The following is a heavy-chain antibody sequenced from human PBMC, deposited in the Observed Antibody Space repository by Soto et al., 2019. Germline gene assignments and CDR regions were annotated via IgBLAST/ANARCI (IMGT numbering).Heavy chain of an antibody. CDR2: IYYSGSS. CDR3: AREGGRYYDFWSGYSPGSGMDV. CDR1: GGSISSYY. D-gene: IGHD3-3*01. Sequence: SETLSLTCTVSGGSISSYYWSWIRQPPGKGLEGIGYIYYSGSSNYNPSLKSRVTISVATSKNQFSLKLSSVTAADTAVYYCAREGGRYYDFWSGYSPGSGMDVWGQGTTVTVSS. V-gene: IGHV4-59*01. J-gene: IGHJ6*02.